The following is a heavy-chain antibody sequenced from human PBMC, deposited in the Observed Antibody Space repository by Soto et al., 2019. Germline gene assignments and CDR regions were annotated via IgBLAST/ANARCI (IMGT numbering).Heavy chain of an antibody. V-gene: IGHV3-30*04. CDR2: ISHDGRNQ. D-gene: IGHD2-21*01. CDR1: GFSLTTFG. Sequence: QVQLVESGGGVVQPGRSLRLSCAASGFSLTTFGMEWVRQAPGKGLEWLAGISHDGRNQYYADSVKGRFTISRDISENTLYLEMNSLRAEDTALYYCASVADYWGQGTLVTVSS. CDR3: ASVADY. J-gene: IGHJ4*02.